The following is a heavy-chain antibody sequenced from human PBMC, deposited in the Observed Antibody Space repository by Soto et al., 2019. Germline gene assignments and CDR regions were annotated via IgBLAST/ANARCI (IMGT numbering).Heavy chain of an antibody. J-gene: IGHJ3*02. CDR1: GGSISSSSYY. CDR2: IYYSGST. V-gene: IGHV4-39*01. CDR3: AGKDAGGSYSAFDI. D-gene: IGHD1-26*01. Sequence: SDTLSLTCTVSGGSISSSSYYWVWIRHPPGKGLEWIGSIYYSGSTYYNPSLKSRVTISVDTSKNQFSLKLSSVTAADTAVYYCAGKDAGGSYSAFDIWGQGTMVTVS.